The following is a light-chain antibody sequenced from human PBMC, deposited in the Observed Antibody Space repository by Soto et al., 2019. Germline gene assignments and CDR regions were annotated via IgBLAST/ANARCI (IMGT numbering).Light chain of an antibody. CDR3: SSYTSSSTLVR. CDR2: EVS. V-gene: IGLV2-14*01. Sequence: QSVLTQPASVSGSPGQSITISCTGTSSDVGGYNYVSWYQQHPGKAPKLMIYEVSNRPSGVSNRFSGSKSGNTASLTISGLQAEDEADYYCSSYTSSSTLVRFGGGTKVTVL. CDR1: SSDVGGYNY. J-gene: IGLJ3*02.